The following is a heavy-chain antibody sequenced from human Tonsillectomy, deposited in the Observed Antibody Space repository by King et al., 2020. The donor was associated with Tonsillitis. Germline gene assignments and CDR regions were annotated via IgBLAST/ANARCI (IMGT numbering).Heavy chain of an antibody. CDR1: GFTFSTYS. V-gene: IGHV3-21*01. D-gene: IGHD4-17*01. CDR3: ARDRSPNYGDAPFDY. J-gene: IGHJ4*02. CDR2: IGSRSHFI. Sequence: VQLVESGGGLVEPGGSLRLSCAASGFTFSTYSMNWVRKAPGKGLEWVSSIGSRSHFIYYAESFKGRFTISRDNAKNSLYLQMNSLRVEDTAVYYCARDRSPNYGDAPFDYWGQGALVTVSS.